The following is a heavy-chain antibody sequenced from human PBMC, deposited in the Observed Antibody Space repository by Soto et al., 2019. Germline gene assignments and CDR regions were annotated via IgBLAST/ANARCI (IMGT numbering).Heavy chain of an antibody. J-gene: IGHJ3*02. CDR2: INAGNGNT. D-gene: IGHD2-15*01. Sequence: GASVKVSCKASGYTFTSYAMHWVRQAPGQRLEWMGWINAGNGNTKYSQKFQGRVTITRDTSASTAYMELSSLRSEDTAVYYCARDLETLGYCSGGSCYGGGGAFDIWGQGTMVTVSS. CDR3: ARDLETLGYCSGGSCYGGGGAFDI. V-gene: IGHV1-3*01. CDR1: GYTFTSYA.